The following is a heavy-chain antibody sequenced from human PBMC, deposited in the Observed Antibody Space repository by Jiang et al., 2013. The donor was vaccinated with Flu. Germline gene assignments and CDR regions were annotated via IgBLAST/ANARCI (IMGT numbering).Heavy chain of an antibody. Sequence: SGLVKPSQTLSLTCAVSGGSISSGGYSWSWIRQPPGKGLEWIGYIYHSGSTYYNPSLKSRVTISVDRSKNQFSLKLSSVTAADTAVYYCARTAPHYYYFDYWGQGTLVTVSS. D-gene: IGHD3-10*01. CDR1: GGSISSGGYS. CDR2: IYHSGST. J-gene: IGHJ4*02. CDR3: ARTAPHYYYFDY. V-gene: IGHV4-30-2*01.